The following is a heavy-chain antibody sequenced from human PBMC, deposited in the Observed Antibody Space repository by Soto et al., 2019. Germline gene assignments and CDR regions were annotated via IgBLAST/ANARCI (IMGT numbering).Heavy chain of an antibody. D-gene: IGHD6-19*01. V-gene: IGHV1-46*01. Sequence: ASVKVSCKASGYTFTSYYMHWVRQAPGQGLEWVGIINPSGGSTSYAQKFQGRVTMTRDTSTSTVYMELSSLRSEDTAVYYCARHAVAGTEAGWFDPWGQGTLVTVSS. CDR2: INPSGGST. J-gene: IGHJ5*02. CDR3: ARHAVAGTEAGWFDP. CDR1: GYTFTSYY.